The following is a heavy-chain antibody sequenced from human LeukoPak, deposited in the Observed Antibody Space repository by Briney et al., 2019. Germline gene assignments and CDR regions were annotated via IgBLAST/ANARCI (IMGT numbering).Heavy chain of an antibody. Sequence: PGESLKISCKGSGYRFTSYWIAWVRQMPGKGLEWMGIVNPADSDTRYSPSFQGQVTISVDKSISTAYLQWSSLQASDTAMYYCARSTYYDILTGLYYYYGMDVWGQGTTVTVSS. CDR3: ARSTYYDILTGLYYYYGMDV. CDR1: GYRFTSYW. CDR2: VNPADSDT. J-gene: IGHJ6*02. D-gene: IGHD3-9*01. V-gene: IGHV5-51*01.